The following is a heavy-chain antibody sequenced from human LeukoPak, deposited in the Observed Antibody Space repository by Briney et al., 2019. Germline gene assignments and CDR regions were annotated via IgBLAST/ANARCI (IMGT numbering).Heavy chain of an antibody. CDR2: INWNGGST. CDR1: GFTFDDYG. Sequence: PGGSLRLSCAASGFTFDDYGMNWVRQAPGKGLEWVSGINWNGGSTGYADSVKGRFTISRDNARNSLYLQMNSLRAGDTALYYCARGHGSGSYEPIDCWGQGTLVTVSS. V-gene: IGHV3-20*04. J-gene: IGHJ4*02. CDR3: ARGHGSGSYEPIDC. D-gene: IGHD3-10*01.